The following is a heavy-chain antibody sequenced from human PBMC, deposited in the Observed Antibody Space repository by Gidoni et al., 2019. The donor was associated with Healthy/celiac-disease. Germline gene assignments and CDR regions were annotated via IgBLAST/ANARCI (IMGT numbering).Heavy chain of an antibody. D-gene: IGHD2-2*01. CDR1: GFTFSDYY. J-gene: IGHJ5*02. V-gene: IGHV3-11*01. CDR3: ARDANTFDCSSTSCFRWFDP. Sequence: QVQLVESGGGLVKPGGSLRLSCAASGFTFSDYYMIWIRQAPGKGLEWVSYISSSGSTIYYADSVKGRFTIPRDNAKNSLYLQMNSLRAEDTAVYYCARDANTFDCSSTSCFRWFDPWGQGTLVTVSS. CDR2: ISSSGSTI.